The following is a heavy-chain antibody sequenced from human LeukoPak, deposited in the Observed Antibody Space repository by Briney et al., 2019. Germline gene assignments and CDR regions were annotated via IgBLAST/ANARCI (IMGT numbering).Heavy chain of an antibody. Sequence: LETLSLTCTVSGGSISSYYWSWIRQPPGKGLEWIGYIYYSGITNYNPSLKSRVTISVDTSKDQFSLKLSSLTAADTAVYYCARDKYCSSTSCSPLFDYWGQGTLVTVSS. CDR3: ARDKYCSSTSCSPLFDY. CDR1: GGSISSYY. J-gene: IGHJ4*02. CDR2: IYYSGIT. D-gene: IGHD2-2*01. V-gene: IGHV4-59*01.